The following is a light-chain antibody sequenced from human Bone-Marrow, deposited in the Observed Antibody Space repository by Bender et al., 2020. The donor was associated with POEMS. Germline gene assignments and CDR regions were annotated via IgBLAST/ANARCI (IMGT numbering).Light chain of an antibody. CDR3: SSYSGGVYSVI. CDR1: SSDVGSSNL. J-gene: IGLJ2*01. V-gene: IGLV2-14*02. Sequence: QSALTQPASVSGSPGQSITISCTGTSSDVGSSNLVSWYQQLPGKAPKVVIYEVTKRPSAVPDRFSGSKSGNTASLTVSGLQADDEADYFCSSYSGGVYSVIFGGGTKLTVL. CDR2: EVT.